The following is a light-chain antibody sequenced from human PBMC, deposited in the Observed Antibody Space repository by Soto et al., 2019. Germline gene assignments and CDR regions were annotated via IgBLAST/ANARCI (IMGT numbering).Light chain of an antibody. Sequence: EIVFTQSPSTLSLSPGERATLSCRASQSVSSSLAWYQHKPGQAPRLLIYATSHRATDIPTRFSGSGSETDFTLTISSLEPEDFAVYYCQQRSDWPPSLTFGGGTKVEIK. V-gene: IGKV3-11*01. CDR2: ATS. J-gene: IGKJ4*01. CDR1: QSVSSS. CDR3: QQRSDWPPSLT.